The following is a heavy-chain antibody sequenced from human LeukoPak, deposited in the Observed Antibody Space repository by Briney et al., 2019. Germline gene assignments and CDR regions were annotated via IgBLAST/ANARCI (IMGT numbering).Heavy chain of an antibody. V-gene: IGHV4-34*01. Sequence: NPSETLSLTCAVYGGSFSGYYWSWIRQPPGKGLEWIGSIYYSGSTYYNPSLKSRVTISVDTSKNQFSLKLSSVTAADTAVYYCARDRGKNNWNYVDYWGQGTLVTVSS. CDR2: IYYSGST. CDR1: GGSFSGYY. CDR3: ARDRGKNNWNYVDY. D-gene: IGHD1-20*01. J-gene: IGHJ4*02.